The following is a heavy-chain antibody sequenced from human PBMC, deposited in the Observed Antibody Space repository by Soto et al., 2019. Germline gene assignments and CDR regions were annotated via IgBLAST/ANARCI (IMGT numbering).Heavy chain of an antibody. CDR1: GFAVSSNY. Sequence: EVQLVESGGGLSQPGGSLRLSCAASGFAVSSNYLSWVRQAPGKGLDWVSIIYTGGGTYYADSVKGRFTTSRDKSKNTVNLHMNSLRAEDTVVYYCAGDSIAGRISYWGQGTLVTVSS. J-gene: IGHJ4*01. V-gene: IGHV3-53*01. D-gene: IGHD6-13*01. CDR2: IYTGGGT. CDR3: AGDSIAGRISY.